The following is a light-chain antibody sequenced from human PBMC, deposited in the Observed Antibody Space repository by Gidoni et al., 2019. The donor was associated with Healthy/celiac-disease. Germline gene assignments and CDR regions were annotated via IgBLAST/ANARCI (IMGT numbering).Light chain of an antibody. Sequence: DIVVNQSPDSLAVSLGERATINCKSSQSVLYSSNNKNYLAWYQQKPGQPPKLLIYWASTRESGVPDRFSGSGSGTDFTLTISSLQAEDVAVYYCQQYYSIPITFGQGTRLEIK. CDR1: QSVLYSSNNKNY. CDR2: WAS. J-gene: IGKJ5*01. CDR3: QQYYSIPIT. V-gene: IGKV4-1*01.